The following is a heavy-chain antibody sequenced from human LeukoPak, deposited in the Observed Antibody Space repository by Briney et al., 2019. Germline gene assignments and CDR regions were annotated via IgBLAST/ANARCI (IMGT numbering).Heavy chain of an antibody. V-gene: IGHV3-21*01. D-gene: IGHD2-2*01. Sequence: GGSLRLSCAASGFTFSSYSMNWVRQAPGKGLEWVSSISSSSSYIYYADSVKGRFTISRDNAKNTLYLQMNSLRAEDTAVYYCARDVTSAPLFVIDYWGQGTLVTVSS. CDR2: ISSSSSYI. J-gene: IGHJ4*02. CDR3: ARDVTSAPLFVIDY. CDR1: GFTFSSYS.